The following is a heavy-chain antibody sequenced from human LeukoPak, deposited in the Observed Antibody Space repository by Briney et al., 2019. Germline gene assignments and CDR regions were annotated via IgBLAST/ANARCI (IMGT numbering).Heavy chain of an antibody. CDR2: ISGSGHST. CDR3: AARPPIIVAGPFDY. D-gene: IGHD5-12*01. CDR1: GLTFSSCA. V-gene: IGHV3-23*01. J-gene: IGHJ4*02. Sequence: PGGPLRLSCAASGLTFSSCAMGWVRQAPGKGLEWVSTISGSGHSTYYAGPVKGRFTISRDHSKNTLYLQMISLRAEDTAVYYCAARPPIIVAGPFDYWGQGTLVTVSS.